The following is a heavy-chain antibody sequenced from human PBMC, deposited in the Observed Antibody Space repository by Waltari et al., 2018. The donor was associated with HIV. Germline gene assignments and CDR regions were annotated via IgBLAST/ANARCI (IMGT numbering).Heavy chain of an antibody. CDR1: GYNFTPYG. CDR3: VRGPTCSGGTCYSFFDY. V-gene: IGHV1-3*01. Sequence: HVQLVQSGAEVKKPGASMTISCKASGYNFTPYGIHWVRQAPGQRLEWMAWVNPENGNTKYSRTFQARVTVTRDTSTNTAYMALSSLRSEETAMYYCVRGPTCSGGTCYSFFDYWGQGTLVSVSS. CDR2: VNPENGNT. D-gene: IGHD2-15*01. J-gene: IGHJ4*02.